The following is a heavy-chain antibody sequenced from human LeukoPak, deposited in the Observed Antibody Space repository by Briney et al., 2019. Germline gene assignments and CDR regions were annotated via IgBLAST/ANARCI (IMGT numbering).Heavy chain of an antibody. Sequence: ASVKVSCKASRYTFTSYGISWVRQAPGQGLEWMGRISGYNGNTKYAENLQDRVTMTIDTSTSTAYLELRSLRVDDTAIYYCARDFDTGWDTVSGYWGQGTLVTVSS. CDR1: RYTFTSYG. D-gene: IGHD4-17*01. CDR2: ISGYNGNT. CDR3: ARDFDTGWDTVSGY. J-gene: IGHJ4*02. V-gene: IGHV1-18*04.